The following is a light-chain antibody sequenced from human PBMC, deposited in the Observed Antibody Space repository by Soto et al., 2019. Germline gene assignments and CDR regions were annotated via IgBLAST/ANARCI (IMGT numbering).Light chain of an antibody. V-gene: IGKV1-39*01. Sequence: DVQMTQSPSSLSASVGDRVTFTCRASQHIRTYLNWYQQKPGRAPDLLIYSASNLKSGVPSRFSGSGSWTDFTLTIISLQPDDFVTYFCQQSFDFPWTFGQGTKVEIK. CDR3: QQSFDFPWT. J-gene: IGKJ1*01. CDR1: QHIRTY. CDR2: SAS.